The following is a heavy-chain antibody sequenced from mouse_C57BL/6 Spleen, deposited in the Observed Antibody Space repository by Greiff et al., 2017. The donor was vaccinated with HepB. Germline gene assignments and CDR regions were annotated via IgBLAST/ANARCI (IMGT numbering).Heavy chain of an antibody. CDR2: IDPEDGDT. Sequence: EVQLQQSGAELVRPGASVKLSCTASGFNITDYYMHWVKQRPEQGLEWIGRIDPEDGDTEYAPKIQGKATMTADTSSNTAYLQISSLTSEDTAVYYCPIYYDYDEGFAYWGQGTLVTVSA. D-gene: IGHD2-4*01. CDR1: GFNITDYY. CDR3: PIYYDYDEGFAY. V-gene: IGHV14-1*01. J-gene: IGHJ3*01.